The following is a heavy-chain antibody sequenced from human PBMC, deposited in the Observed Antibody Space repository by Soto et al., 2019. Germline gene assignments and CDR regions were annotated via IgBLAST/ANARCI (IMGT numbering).Heavy chain of an antibody. V-gene: IGHV3-23*01. J-gene: IGHJ4*02. Sequence: EVQLLESGGGLVQPGGSLRLSCAASGFTFSSYAMSWVRQAPEKGLEWVSAISGSGGSTYYADSVKGRFTISRDNSKNTLYLQMNSLRAEDTAVYYCAKTPTVTISPFGYWGQGTLVTVSS. CDR3: AKTPTVTISPFGY. CDR1: GFTFSSYA. CDR2: ISGSGGST. D-gene: IGHD4-17*01.